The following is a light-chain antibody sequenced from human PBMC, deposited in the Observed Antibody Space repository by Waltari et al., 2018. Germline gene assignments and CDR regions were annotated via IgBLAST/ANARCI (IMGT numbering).Light chain of an antibody. J-gene: IGLJ2*01. CDR2: DVN. V-gene: IGLV2-14*03. CDR3: NSYTGSNTVV. CDR1: SIDVETYDF. Sequence: QSALTQPASVSGSPGQAITISCTGSSIDVETYDFVSWYQRHPGKVPKLIIYDVNIRPSGGPERFAGSKSGNTASLTISGLQAEDEAIYYCNSYTGSNTVVFGGGTKLTVL.